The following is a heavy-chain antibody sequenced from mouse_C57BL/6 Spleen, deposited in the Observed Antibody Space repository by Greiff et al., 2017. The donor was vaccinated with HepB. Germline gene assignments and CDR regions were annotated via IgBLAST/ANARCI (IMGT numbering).Heavy chain of an antibody. CDR1: GFTFSSYA. CDR2: ISSGGDYI. Sequence: DVMLVESGEGLVKPGGSLKLSCAASGFTFSSYAMSWVRQTPEKRLEWVAYISSGGDYIYYADTVKGRFTISRDNARNTLYLQMSSLKSEDTAMYYCTREKKYPFDYWGQGTTLTVSS. CDR3: TREKKYPFDY. D-gene: IGHD5-1-1*01. V-gene: IGHV5-9-1*02. J-gene: IGHJ2*01.